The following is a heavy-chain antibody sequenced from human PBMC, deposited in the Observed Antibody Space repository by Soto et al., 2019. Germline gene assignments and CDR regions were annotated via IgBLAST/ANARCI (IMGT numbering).Heavy chain of an antibody. D-gene: IGHD3-10*01. J-gene: IGHJ6*02. Sequence: QVQVVESGGGVVQPGRSLRLYCAASGFTFSDYGMHWVRQAPGKGLEWVAFIWFDGSDKYYADSVKGRFTISSDNSKNTLYLLMNSLRAEDTAVYYCARIYGSGSYVMDVWGQGTTVTVSS. CDR3: ARIYGSGSYVMDV. CDR2: IWFDGSDK. CDR1: GFTFSDYG. V-gene: IGHV3-33*01.